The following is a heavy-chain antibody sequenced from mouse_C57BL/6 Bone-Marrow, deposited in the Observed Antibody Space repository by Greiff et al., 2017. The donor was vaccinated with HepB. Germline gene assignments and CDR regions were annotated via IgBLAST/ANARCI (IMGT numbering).Heavy chain of an antibody. D-gene: IGHD1-1*01. J-gene: IGHJ4*01. CDR3: ARQITTVVAKDYAMDY. V-gene: IGHV5-2*01. CDR1: EYEFPSHD. Sequence: EVQVVESGGGLVQPGESLKLSCESNEYEFPSHDMSWVRKTPEKRLELVAAINSDGGSTYYPDTMERRFIISRDNTKKTLYMQLSSLRSEDTALYYCARQITTVVAKDYAMDYWGQGTSVPVSA. CDR2: INSDGGST.